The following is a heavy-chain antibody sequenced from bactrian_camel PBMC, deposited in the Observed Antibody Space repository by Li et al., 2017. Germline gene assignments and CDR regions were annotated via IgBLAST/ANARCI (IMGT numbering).Heavy chain of an antibody. CDR2: IDSDGST. D-gene: IGHD1*01. CDR3: AAALGGGYAYYPNYCPTPFGY. CDR1: GYSYRRYC. V-gene: IGHV3S53*01. J-gene: IGHJ6*01. Sequence: HVQLVESGGGSVQSGGSLRLSCEASGYSYRRYCMGWFRQAPGKEREGVAAIDSDGSTRYADSVKGRFTISRGNAKNTLYLQMNSLKPEDTAMYYCAAALGGGYAYYPNYCPTPFGYWGQGTQVTVS.